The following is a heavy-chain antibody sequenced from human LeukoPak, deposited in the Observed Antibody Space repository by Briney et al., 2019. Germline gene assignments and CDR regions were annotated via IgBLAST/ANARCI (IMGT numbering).Heavy chain of an antibody. J-gene: IGHJ4*02. CDR1: GFTFSSYS. Sequence: GGSLRLSCAASGFTFSSYSMNWVRQAPGKGLEWVSYISSSGSTIYYADSVKGRFTISRDNAKNSLYLQMNSLRAEDTAVYYCARGIAAADYYFDYWGQGTLVTVSS. CDR2: ISSSGSTI. D-gene: IGHD6-13*01. V-gene: IGHV3-48*04. CDR3: ARGIAAADYYFDY.